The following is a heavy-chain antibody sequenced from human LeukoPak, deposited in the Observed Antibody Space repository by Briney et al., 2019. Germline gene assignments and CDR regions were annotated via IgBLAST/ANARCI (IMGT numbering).Heavy chain of an antibody. CDR2: ISVYNGNT. Sequence: ASVKVSCKASGYTFINYGINWVRQAPGQGLEWMGWISVYNGNTNYVQKLQGRVTMTTDTSTSTAYMELRSLRSDDTAVYYCARCFARQAYYYYYMDVWGKGTTVTISS. V-gene: IGHV1-18*01. D-gene: IGHD3-16*01. CDR3: ARCFARQAYYYYYMDV. CDR1: GYTFINYG. J-gene: IGHJ6*03.